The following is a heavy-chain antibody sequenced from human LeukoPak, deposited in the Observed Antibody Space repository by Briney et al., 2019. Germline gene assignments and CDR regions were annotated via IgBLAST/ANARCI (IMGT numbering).Heavy chain of an antibody. Sequence: PGRSLRLSCAASGFTFSSYGMHWVRQAPGKGLEWVAVIWYDGSNKYYADSVKGRFTISRDNAKNSLYLQMNSLRAEDTAVYYCARKKSDNYDSSGSLDYWGQGTLVTVSS. V-gene: IGHV3-33*01. CDR1: GFTFSSYG. J-gene: IGHJ4*02. CDR3: ARKKSDNYDSSGSLDY. CDR2: IWYDGSNK. D-gene: IGHD3-22*01.